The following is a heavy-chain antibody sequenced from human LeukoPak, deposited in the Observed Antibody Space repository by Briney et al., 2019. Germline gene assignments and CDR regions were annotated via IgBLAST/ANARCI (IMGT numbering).Heavy chain of an antibody. CDR2: IWYDGSNK. CDR1: GFTFSSYG. Sequence: GRSLRLSCAASGFTFSSYGMHWVRQAPGKGLEWVAVIWYDGSNKYYADSVKGRFTISGDNSKNTLYLQMNSLRAEDTAVYYCARVVGEFTTAAGFDPWGQGTLVTVSS. CDR3: ARVVGEFTTAAGFDP. D-gene: IGHD3-10*01. V-gene: IGHV3-33*01. J-gene: IGHJ5*02.